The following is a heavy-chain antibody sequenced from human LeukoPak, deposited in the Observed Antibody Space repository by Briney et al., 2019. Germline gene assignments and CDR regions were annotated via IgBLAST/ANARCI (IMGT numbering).Heavy chain of an antibody. Sequence: PSETLSLTCTVSGGSISSGGYYWSWIRQHPGKGLEWIGYIYYSGSTYYNPSLKSRVTTSVDTSKNQFSLKLSSVTAADTAVYYCAREAPNLVSQPSIIDYWGQGTLVTVSS. CDR2: IYYSGST. V-gene: IGHV4-31*03. CDR1: GGSISSGGYY. CDR3: AREAPNLVSQPSIIDY. J-gene: IGHJ4*02. D-gene: IGHD6-6*01.